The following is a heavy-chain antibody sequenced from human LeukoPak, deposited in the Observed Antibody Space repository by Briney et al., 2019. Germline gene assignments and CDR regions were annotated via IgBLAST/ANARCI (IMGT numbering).Heavy chain of an antibody. CDR3: ARGNMAVVGGFVD. CDR1: GGSISTSNW. V-gene: IGHV4-4*02. CDR2: IYHSGST. J-gene: IGHJ4*02. D-gene: IGHD6-19*01. Sequence: SETLSHTCAVSGGSISTSNWWTWVRQPPGKGLEWIREIYHSGSTNYNPSLKSRVTISVDKSKIHLSLKLKFGTAAGIAVCYCARGNMAVVGGFVDWGQGTLVTVSP.